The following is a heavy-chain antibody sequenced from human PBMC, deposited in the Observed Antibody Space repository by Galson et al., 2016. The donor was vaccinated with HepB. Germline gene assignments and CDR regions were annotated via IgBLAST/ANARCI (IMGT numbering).Heavy chain of an antibody. J-gene: IGHJ4*02. CDR1: GFTFSDYY. CDR2: ISSGNADTV. CDR3: ARDAKTGDLDFDY. D-gene: IGHD7-27*01. Sequence: SLRLSCAASGFTFSDYYMGWIRQAPGKGLECVSYISSGNADTVYYADSVKGRFTIPRDNAKNSPSLQMSSLRAEDTALYYCARDAKTGDLDFDYWGQGTLVLVSS. V-gene: IGHV3-11*01.